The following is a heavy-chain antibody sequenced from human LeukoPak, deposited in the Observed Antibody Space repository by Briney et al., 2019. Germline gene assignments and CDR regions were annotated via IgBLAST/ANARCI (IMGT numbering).Heavy chain of an antibody. J-gene: IGHJ3*02. Sequence: SETLSLTCTVSGGSISSYYWSWIRQPPGKGLEWIGYIYYSGSTNYNPSLESRVTISVDTSKNQFSLELSSVTAADTAVYYCARAVGGSYWGRQDAFDIWGQGTMVTVSS. D-gene: IGHD1-26*01. CDR1: GGSISSYY. V-gene: IGHV4-59*01. CDR2: IYYSGST. CDR3: ARAVGGSYWGRQDAFDI.